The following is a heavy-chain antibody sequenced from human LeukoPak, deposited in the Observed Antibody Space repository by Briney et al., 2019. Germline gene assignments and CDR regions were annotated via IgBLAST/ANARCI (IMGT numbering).Heavy chain of an antibody. CDR3: ARLGFSNFEFDY. J-gene: IGHJ4*02. CDR2: IYYRGNT. Sequence: SETLSLTCTVSGGSISSSYWNWIRQPPGKGLEWIGCIYYRGNTDYNPSLKSRVTISVDTSKNQFSLKLGSVTAADTAVYYCARLGFSNFEFDYWGQGTLVTVSS. V-gene: IGHV4-59*08. CDR1: GGSISSSY. D-gene: IGHD4-11*01.